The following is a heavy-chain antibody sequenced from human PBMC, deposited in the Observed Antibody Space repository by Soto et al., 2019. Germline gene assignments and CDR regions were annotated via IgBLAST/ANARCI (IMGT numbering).Heavy chain of an antibody. CDR3: AKDRQFRSYYESAGHYNN. CDR1: GFTFKNYD. D-gene: IGHD3-9*01. J-gene: IGHJ4*02. Sequence: GGSLRLSCVASGFTFKNYDMRWVRQAPGKGLEWVSGISGSGAITYYADSVRGRFTISRDNSKNTLYLQLNSLGAEDTAIYYCAKDRQFRSYYESAGHYNNWGQGTLVTVSS. CDR2: ISGSGAIT. V-gene: IGHV3-23*01.